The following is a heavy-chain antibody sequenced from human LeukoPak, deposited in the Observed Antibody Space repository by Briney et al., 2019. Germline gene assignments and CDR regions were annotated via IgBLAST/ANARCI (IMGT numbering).Heavy chain of an antibody. CDR2: ISYSGSS. CDR3: ARLLITMIVEP. J-gene: IGHJ4*02. CDR1: GGSISGYY. D-gene: IGHD3-22*01. Sequence: SETLSLTCTVSGGSISGYYWSWVRQPPGRGLEWIGCISYSGSSNYNPSLRSRVAISIDTSKNQFSLILSSVTAADTAVYYCARLLITMIVEPWGQGTLVTVSS. V-gene: IGHV4-59*01.